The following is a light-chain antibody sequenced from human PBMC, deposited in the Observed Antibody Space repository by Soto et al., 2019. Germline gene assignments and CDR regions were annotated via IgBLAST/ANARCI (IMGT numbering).Light chain of an antibody. CDR2: GAS. Sequence: EIVLTQSPGTLSLSPGDRVTLSCRASQSVRNNLAWYQQKPGQAPSLLIYGASTRATGIPARFSGSGSGTEFTLTISSLQSEDFAVYFCHQYNNWPRTFGQGTRLEIK. CDR1: QSVRNN. CDR3: HQYNNWPRT. V-gene: IGKV3-15*01. J-gene: IGKJ5*01.